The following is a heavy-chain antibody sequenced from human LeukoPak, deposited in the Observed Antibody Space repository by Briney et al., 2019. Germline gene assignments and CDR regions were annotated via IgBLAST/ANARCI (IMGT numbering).Heavy chain of an antibody. V-gene: IGHV3-23*01. CDR2: ISGSGGST. CDR1: GFTFSSYA. D-gene: IGHD3-22*01. CDR3: AKDIVYKYSSCYSRVDSYYYGLDV. J-gene: IGHJ6*02. Sequence: PGGSLRLSSAASGFTFSSYARSWDRQAPGKGLEWVSAISGSGGSTYYADSVKGRFTISRDNSKNTLYLQMNSLRAEDTGVYYFAKDIVYKYSSCYSRVDSYYYGLDVWGQGTTVTVSS.